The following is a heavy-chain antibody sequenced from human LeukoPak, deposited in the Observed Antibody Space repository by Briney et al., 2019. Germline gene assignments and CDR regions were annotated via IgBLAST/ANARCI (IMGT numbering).Heavy chain of an antibody. CDR2: MNPNSGNT. Sequence: ASVKVSCKASGYTFTSYDINWVRQATGQGLEWMGWMNPNSGNTGYAQKFQGRVTMTRTTSISTAYMELSSLRSEDMAVYYCARDSQEFVIPYYYDSSGYYYDYWGQGTLVTVSS. D-gene: IGHD3-22*01. J-gene: IGHJ4*02. CDR1: GYTFTSYD. CDR3: ARDSQEFVIPYYYDSSGYYYDY. V-gene: IGHV1-8*01.